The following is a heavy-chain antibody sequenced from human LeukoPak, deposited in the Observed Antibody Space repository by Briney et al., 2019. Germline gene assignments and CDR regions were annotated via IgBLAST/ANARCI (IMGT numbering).Heavy chain of an antibody. CDR3: ARDMDTGPDLFDY. V-gene: IGHV1-2*02. CDR2: INPNSGDT. D-gene: IGHD5-18*01. Sequence: ASGKVSCKSAGYTFTDYYVHWVRQGPGQGLEWMCWINPNSGDTDYALKFQGRVTMTRDTSISTAYMELSSLRSDDTAVYYCARDMDTGPDLFDYWGQGTLVTVSS. J-gene: IGHJ4*02. CDR1: GYTFTDYY.